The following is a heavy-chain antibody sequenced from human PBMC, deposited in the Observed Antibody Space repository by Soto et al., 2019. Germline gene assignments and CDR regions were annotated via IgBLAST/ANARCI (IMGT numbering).Heavy chain of an antibody. V-gene: IGHV3-30*18. CDR2: ISYDGSNK. Sequence: GGSLRLSCAASGFTFSSYGMHWVRQAPGKGLEWVAVISYDGSNKYYADSVKGRFTISRDNSKNTLYLQMNSLRAEDTAVYYCAKGRVDRTGHWGQGTLVTVSS. CDR1: GFTFSSYG. CDR3: AKGRVDRTGH. D-gene: IGHD3-22*01. J-gene: IGHJ4*02.